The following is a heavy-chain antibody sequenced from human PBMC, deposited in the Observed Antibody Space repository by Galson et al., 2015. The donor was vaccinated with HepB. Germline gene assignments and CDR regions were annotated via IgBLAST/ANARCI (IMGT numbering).Heavy chain of an antibody. J-gene: IGHJ4*02. D-gene: IGHD6-13*01. CDR3: AKQSSNWYYFDY. CDR1: GFTFSTYA. Sequence: LSCAASGFTFSTYAMSWVRQPPGMGLEWVSAISGSGRTTYYADSVKGRFTISRDSSKNTLYLQMNSLKVEDTAIYYCAKQSSNWYYFDYWGQGTLVTVSS. V-gene: IGHV3-23*01. CDR2: ISGSGRTT.